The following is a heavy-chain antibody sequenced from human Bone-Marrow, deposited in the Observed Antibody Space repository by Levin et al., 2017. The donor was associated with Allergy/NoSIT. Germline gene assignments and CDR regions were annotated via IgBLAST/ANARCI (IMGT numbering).Heavy chain of an antibody. CDR2: IDVTTTII. V-gene: IGHV3-48*04. CDR1: GFTFNSHS. J-gene: IGHJ3*02. D-gene: IGHD3-22*01. Sequence: GESLKISCAASGFTFNSHSMNWVRQAPGKGLEWISYIDVTTTIIYYSDSVRGRFTVSRDDAKNSLSLQMNSLRVDDTAIYYCAGEDDTWGPNLFGISCQGTMVTVSS. CDR3: AGEDDTWGPNLFGI.